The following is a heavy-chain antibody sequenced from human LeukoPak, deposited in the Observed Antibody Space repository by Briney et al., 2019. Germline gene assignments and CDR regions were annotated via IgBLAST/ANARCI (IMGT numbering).Heavy chain of an antibody. CDR1: GGSISSYY. Sequence: TSETLSLTCTVSGGSISSYYWSWIRQPPGKGLEWIGYIYYSGSTNYNPSLKSRVTISVDTSKNQSSLKLSSVTAADTAVYYCARDHPDDAFDIWGQGAMVTVSS. J-gene: IGHJ3*02. V-gene: IGHV4-59*01. CDR3: ARDHPDDAFDI. CDR2: IYYSGST.